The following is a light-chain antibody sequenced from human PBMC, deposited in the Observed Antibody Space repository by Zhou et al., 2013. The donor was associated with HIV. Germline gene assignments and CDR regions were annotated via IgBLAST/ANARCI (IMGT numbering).Light chain of an antibody. CDR1: SSDIGGYNY. CDR3: CSYAGSSTFAV. J-gene: IGLJ2*01. CDR2: DVS. V-gene: IGLV2-14*03. Sequence: QSALTQPASVSGSPGQSITVSCTGTSSDIGGYNYVSWYQQHPGKAPKLLLYDVSSRPSGVSHRFSGSKSGNTAFLSISGLQAEDEADYYCCSYAGSSTFAVFGGGTKLTVL.